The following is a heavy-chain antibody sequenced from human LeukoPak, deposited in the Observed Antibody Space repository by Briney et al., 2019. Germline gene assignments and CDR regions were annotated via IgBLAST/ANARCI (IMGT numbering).Heavy chain of an antibody. Sequence: GSLRLSCAASGFTFSSYAMSWVRQAPGKGLEWVSAISGSGGSTYYADSVKGRFTISRDNSKNTLYLQMNSLRAEDTAVYYCAKDSHYYASSGYYYGWFDPWGQGTLVTVSS. J-gene: IGHJ5*02. CDR1: GFTFSSYA. CDR3: AKDSHYYASSGYYYGWFDP. CDR2: ISGSGGST. D-gene: IGHD3-22*01. V-gene: IGHV3-23*01.